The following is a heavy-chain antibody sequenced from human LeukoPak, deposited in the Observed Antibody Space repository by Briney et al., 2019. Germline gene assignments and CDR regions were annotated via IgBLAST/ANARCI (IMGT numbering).Heavy chain of an antibody. Sequence: PGGSLRLSCAASGFTFSSYAMHWVRQAPGKGLEYVSAISSNGGSTYYANSVKGRFTISRDNSKNTLYLQMGSLRAEDMAVYYCARASIYDILTGYFDYWGQGTLVTVSS. CDR1: GFTFSSYA. CDR3: ARASIYDILTGYFDY. V-gene: IGHV3-64*01. CDR2: ISSNGGST. J-gene: IGHJ4*02. D-gene: IGHD3-9*01.